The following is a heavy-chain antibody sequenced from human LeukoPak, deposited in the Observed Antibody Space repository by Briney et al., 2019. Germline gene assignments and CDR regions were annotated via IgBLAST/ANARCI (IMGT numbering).Heavy chain of an antibody. CDR3: ARDPYYDIWSSYYGHYFDY. J-gene: IGHJ4*02. D-gene: IGHD3-3*01. Sequence: GGSLRLSCAASRFTFSDYHMNWIRQAPGKGLEWVSYISSSGSTIYYTDSVKGRFTISRDNAKNSLYLQINSLRAEDTAVYYCARDPYYDIWSSYYGHYFDYWGQGTLVTVSS. CDR2: ISSSGSTI. CDR1: RFTFSDYH. V-gene: IGHV3-11*04.